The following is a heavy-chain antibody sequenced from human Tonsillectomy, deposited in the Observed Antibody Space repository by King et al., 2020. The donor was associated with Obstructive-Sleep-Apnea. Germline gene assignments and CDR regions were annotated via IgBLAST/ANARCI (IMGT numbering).Heavy chain of an antibody. CDR3: AREGDGSGRYLGVFDI. V-gene: IGHV3-7*01. Sequence: VQLVESGGALVQPGGSLRLSCAASGFTFSGYWMSWVRQAPGKGLEWVANINQDGSEKYYVDSVKGRFTISRDNAKNSLYLQMNSLGVEDTAVYYCAREGDGSGRYLGVFDIWGQGTMLTVSS. J-gene: IGHJ3*02. CDR2: INQDGSEK. D-gene: IGHD1-26*01. CDR1: GFTFSGYW.